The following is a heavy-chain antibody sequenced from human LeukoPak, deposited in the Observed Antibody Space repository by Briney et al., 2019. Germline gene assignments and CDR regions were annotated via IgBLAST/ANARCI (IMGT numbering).Heavy chain of an antibody. CDR1: GGSFSGYY. CDR2: INHSGST. J-gene: IGHJ6*02. V-gene: IGHV4-34*01. CDR3: TIRRYYYYGMDV. Sequence: ASETLSLTCAVYGGSFSGYYWSWIRQPPGKGLEWIGEINHSGSTNYNPSLKSRVTISVDTSKNQFSLKLSSVTAADTAVYYCTIRRYYYYGMDVWGQGTTVTVSS.